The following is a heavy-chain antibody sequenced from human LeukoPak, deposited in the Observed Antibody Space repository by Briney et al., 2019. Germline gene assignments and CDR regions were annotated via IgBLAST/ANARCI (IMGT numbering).Heavy chain of an antibody. CDR1: GDSFTSHY. CDR3: ARDPTTVTRGLDI. Sequence: SETLSLTCTVSGDSFTSHYWTWVRQSPGRGLEWIGYVSYIGSTNYNPSLKSRVTISVDTSKNQFSLKLSSVTAADTAVYYCARDPTTVTRGLDIWGQGTMVTVSS. D-gene: IGHD4-17*01. J-gene: IGHJ3*02. CDR2: VSYIGST. V-gene: IGHV4-59*11.